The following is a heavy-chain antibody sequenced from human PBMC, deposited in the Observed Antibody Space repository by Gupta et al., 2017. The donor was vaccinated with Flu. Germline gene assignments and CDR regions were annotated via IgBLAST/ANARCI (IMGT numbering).Heavy chain of an antibody. Sequence: QVQLVESGGGVVQPGRSLRLSCAASGFTFSSYGMHWVRQAPGKGLEWVAVIWYDGSNKYYADSVKGRFTISRDNSKNTLYLQMKSLRAEETAVYYGAREFITVVGGGIGSVGMDVWGQGTTVTVSS. J-gene: IGHJ6*02. D-gene: IGHD3-3*01. V-gene: IGHV3-33*01. CDR2: IWYDGSNK. CDR3: AREFITVVGGGIGSVGMDV. CDR1: GFTFSSYG.